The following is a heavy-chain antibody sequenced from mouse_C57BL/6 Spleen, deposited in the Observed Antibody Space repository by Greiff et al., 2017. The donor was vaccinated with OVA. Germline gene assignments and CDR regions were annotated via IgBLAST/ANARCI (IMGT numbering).Heavy chain of an antibody. J-gene: IGHJ4*01. CDR2: IDPETGGT. D-gene: IGHD1-1*01. Sequence: VQLQQSGAELVRPGASVTLSCKASGYTFTDYEMHWVKQTPVHGLEWIGAIDPETGGTAYNQKFKGKAILTADKSSSTAYMGLRSLTSEDSAVYYCTALTTVVAPYAMDYWGQGTSVTVSS. CDR1: GYTFTDYE. V-gene: IGHV1-15*01. CDR3: TALTTVVAPYAMDY.